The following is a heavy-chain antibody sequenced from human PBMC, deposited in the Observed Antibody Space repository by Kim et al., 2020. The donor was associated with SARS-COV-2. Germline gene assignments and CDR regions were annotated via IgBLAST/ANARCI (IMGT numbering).Heavy chain of an antibody. J-gene: IGHJ4*02. Sequence: GGSLRLSCAGSGFTFGGAHMHWVRQAPGKGLEWVSLIAADGSNKDYVDSVKGRFTVSRDNSQNTLFLQIDSLRAEDTAVYYCAREGHSSGRAGTFDYWGQGTLVPVPS. CDR1: GFTFGGAH. V-gene: IGHV3-30*03. CDR3: AREGHSSGRAGTFDY. D-gene: IGHD6-19*01. CDR2: IAADGSNK.